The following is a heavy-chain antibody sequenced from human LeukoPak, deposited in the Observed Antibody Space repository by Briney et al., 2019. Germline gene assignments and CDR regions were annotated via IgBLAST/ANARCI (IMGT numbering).Heavy chain of an antibody. Sequence: PSETLSLTCTVSGGSINSYYWSWLRQPPGKGLEWIGYIHYSGTTKYIPSLKSRVTISVDTSKNQFSLKLTSVTAADTAVYYCARATAFFDIWGQGTMVTVSS. CDR1: GGSINSYY. V-gene: IGHV4-59*01. CDR3: ARATAFFDI. J-gene: IGHJ3*02. CDR2: IHYSGTT.